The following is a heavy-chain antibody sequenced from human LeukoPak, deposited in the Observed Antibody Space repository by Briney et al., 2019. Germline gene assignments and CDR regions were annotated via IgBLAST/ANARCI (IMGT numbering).Heavy chain of an antibody. CDR3: ARVDQWLNDY. D-gene: IGHD3-22*01. J-gene: IGHJ4*02. V-gene: IGHV4-30-4*08. CDR1: GGSISSGDYY. Sequence: SSETLSLTCTVSGGSISSGDYYWSWIRQPPGKGLEWIGYIYYSGSTYYNPSLKSRATISVDTSKNQFPLKLSSVTAADTAVYYCARVDQWLNDYWGQGTLVTVSS. CDR2: IYYSGST.